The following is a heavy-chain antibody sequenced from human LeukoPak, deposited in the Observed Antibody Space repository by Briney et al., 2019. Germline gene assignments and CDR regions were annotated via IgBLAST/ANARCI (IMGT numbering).Heavy chain of an antibody. CDR1: GFTFSSYG. Sequence: GGSLRLSCAASGFTFSSYGMHWVRQAPGKGLEWVAVISYDGSNKYYADSVKGRFTISRDNSKNTLYLQMNSLRAEDTAVYYCAKGQVPAAPSVYWGQGTLVTVSS. J-gene: IGHJ4*02. V-gene: IGHV3-30*18. D-gene: IGHD2-2*01. CDR3: AKGQVPAAPSVY. CDR2: ISYDGSNK.